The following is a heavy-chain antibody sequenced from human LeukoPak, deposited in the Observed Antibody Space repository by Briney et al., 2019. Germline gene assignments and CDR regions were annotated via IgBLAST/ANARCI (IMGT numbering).Heavy chain of an antibody. Sequence: SETLSLTCTVSGVSIGSGDYYWSWIRQPPGKGLEWIGYIYFSGTAYYKPSLKSRATLLVDTSENQFSLKLTSVTAADTAVYYCARDSKQLVGKIDYWGQGTLVTVSS. CDR3: ARDSKQLVGKIDY. V-gene: IGHV4-30-4*01. CDR2: IYFSGTA. CDR1: GVSIGSGDYY. D-gene: IGHD6-6*01. J-gene: IGHJ4*02.